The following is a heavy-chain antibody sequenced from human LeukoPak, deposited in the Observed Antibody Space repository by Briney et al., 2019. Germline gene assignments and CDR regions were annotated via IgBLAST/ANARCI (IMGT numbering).Heavy chain of an antibody. CDR3: ARGRKYTSGYRVTELGSGYSDY. Sequence: ASVKVSCKASGYTFINYDINWVRQAPGQGLEWMGWINPNSGNTDYAQKFQGRVTMTSNTSTSTAYMELSSLTSDDTAVYYCARGRKYTSGYRVTELGSGYSDYWGQGTLVTVSS. D-gene: IGHD5-18*01. V-gene: IGHV1-8*01. J-gene: IGHJ4*02. CDR2: INPNSGNT. CDR1: GYTFINYD.